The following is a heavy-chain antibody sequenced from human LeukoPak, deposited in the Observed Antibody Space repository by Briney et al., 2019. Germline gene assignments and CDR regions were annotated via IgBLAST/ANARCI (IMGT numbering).Heavy chain of an antibody. V-gene: IGHV1-18*01. Sequence: ASVKVSCKASGYTFTSYGISGVRQAPGQGLEWMGWISAYNGNTNYAQKFQGRVTMTTDTSTSTAYMELRSLRSDDTAVYYCARDCGYQCLFDYWGQGNLVTVSS. D-gene: IGHD5-12*01. J-gene: IGHJ4*02. CDR1: GYTFTSYG. CDR2: ISAYNGNT. CDR3: ARDCGYQCLFDY.